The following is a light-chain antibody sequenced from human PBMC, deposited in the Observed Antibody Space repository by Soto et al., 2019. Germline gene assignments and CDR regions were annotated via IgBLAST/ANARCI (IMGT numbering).Light chain of an antibody. J-gene: IGKJ2*01. V-gene: IGKV3-20*01. CDR2: GVS. CDR3: QQYGSRPYT. CDR1: QSVYSSY. Sequence: EIVLTQSPCTLPLSPGERATLSCRARQSVYSSYLACYQQKPGQAPRLLIYGVSSRATGITDRFSGSRSGTDVTLAISRLGPEDWAVYYCQQYGSRPYTFGKGTKAESK.